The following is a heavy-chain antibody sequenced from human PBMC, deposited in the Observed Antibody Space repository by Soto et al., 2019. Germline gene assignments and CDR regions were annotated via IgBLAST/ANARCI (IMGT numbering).Heavy chain of an antibody. CDR3: ARYADYGDINFDY. CDR2: IYYSGST. CDR1: GGSISSYY. J-gene: IGHJ4*02. D-gene: IGHD4-17*01. V-gene: IGHV4-59*01. Sequence: PSETLSLTCTVSGGSISSYYWSWIRQPPGKGLEWIGYIYYSGSTSYNPSLKSRVTISVDTSKNQFSLKLSSVTAADTAVYYCARYADYGDINFDYWGQGTLVTVSS.